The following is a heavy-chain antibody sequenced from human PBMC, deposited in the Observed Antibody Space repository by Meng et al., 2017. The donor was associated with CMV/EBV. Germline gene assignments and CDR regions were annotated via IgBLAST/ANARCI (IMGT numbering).Heavy chain of an antibody. CDR2: IIPILGIA. V-gene: IGHV1-69*10. CDR1: GGTFSSYA. J-gene: IGHJ6*02. Sequence: SVKVSCKASGGTFSSYAISWVRQAPGQGLEWMGGIIPILGIANYAQKFQGRVTITADKSTSTAYMELSSLRSEDTAVYYCARDLRDPARPLYYYYGMDVWGQGTTVTVSS. D-gene: IGHD6-6*01. CDR3: ARDLRDPARPLYYYYGMDV.